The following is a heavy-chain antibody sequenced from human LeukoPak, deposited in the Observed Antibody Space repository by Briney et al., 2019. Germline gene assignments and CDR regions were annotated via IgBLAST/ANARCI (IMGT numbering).Heavy chain of an antibody. D-gene: IGHD3-22*01. CDR2: ISWNSNSI. V-gene: IGHV3-9*03. CDR3: AKGFRSYYYGSSCYLDH. J-gene: IGHJ4*02. Sequence: SLRPPFAAFGFPFEDFAMDWVRPAPGKGLGWVSGISWNSNSIGYADSVKDRFTLSRDNAKNALHLEMNSLRDEDMAVYYCAKGFRSYYYGSSCYLDHWGQGTLVTVSS. CDR1: GFPFEDFA.